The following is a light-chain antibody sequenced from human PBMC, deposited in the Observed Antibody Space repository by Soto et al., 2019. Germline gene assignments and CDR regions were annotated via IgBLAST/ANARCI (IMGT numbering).Light chain of an antibody. Sequence: ALQMAQSPSSLSASVGDRVTITCRASQGIGNDVGWYQQKPGKAPKLLLYAATTLQSGVPSRFRGTKSGPDFTLTISSLQPEDFATYYCLQDHNYPLTFGGGTKVEIK. CDR2: AAT. CDR3: LQDHNYPLT. CDR1: QGIGND. J-gene: IGKJ4*01. V-gene: IGKV1-6*02.